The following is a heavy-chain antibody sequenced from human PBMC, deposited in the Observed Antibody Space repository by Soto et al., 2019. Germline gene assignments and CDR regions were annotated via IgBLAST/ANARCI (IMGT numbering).Heavy chain of an antibody. J-gene: IGHJ6*02. CDR1: GYSIASGYY. V-gene: IGHV4-38-2*01. CDR3: ARKFDYYGMDV. CDR2: IYHAGSV. Sequence: SETLSLTCAVSGYSIASGYYWAWIRQSPGKGLEWIGSIYHAGSVYYNPSLNSRVAVSLDTSKNHFSLKLTSVTAADTAVYYCARKFDYYGMDVWGQGTPVTVSS.